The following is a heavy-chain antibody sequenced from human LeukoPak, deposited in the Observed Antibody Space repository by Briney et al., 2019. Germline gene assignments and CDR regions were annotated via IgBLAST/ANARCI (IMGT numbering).Heavy chain of an antibody. CDR2: ISGSGGST. Sequence: GGSLRRSCAASGFTFSSYAMSWVRQAPGKGLEWVSAISGSGGSTYYADSVKGRFTISRDNSKNTLYLQMNSLRAEDTAVYYCAKAPDIVVVPAAISWGQGTLVTVSS. V-gene: IGHV3-23*01. CDR1: GFTFSSYA. J-gene: IGHJ5*02. CDR3: AKAPDIVVVPAAIS. D-gene: IGHD2-2*01.